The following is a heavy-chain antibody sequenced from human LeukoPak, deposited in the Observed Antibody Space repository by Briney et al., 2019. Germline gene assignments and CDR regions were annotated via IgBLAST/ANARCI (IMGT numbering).Heavy chain of an antibody. CDR1: GYTFTGYY. V-gene: IGHV1-2*04. D-gene: IGHD1-20*01. CDR3: ARGGITGTPLGHDAFDI. Sequence: ASVKVSCKASGYTFTGYYMHWVRQAPGQGLEWMGWINPNSGGTNYAQKFQGWVTMTRDTSISTAYMELSRLRSDDTAVYYCARGGITGTPLGHDAFDIWGQGTMVTVSS. CDR2: INPNSGGT. J-gene: IGHJ3*02.